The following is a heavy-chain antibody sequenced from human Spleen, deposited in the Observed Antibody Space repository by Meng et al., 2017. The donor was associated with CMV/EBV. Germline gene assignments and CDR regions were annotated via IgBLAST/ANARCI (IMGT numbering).Heavy chain of an antibody. J-gene: IGHJ4*02. CDR2: IYPGDSET. Sequence: GESLKISCKASGFSFSSYWIGWVRQMPGKGLEWMGFIYPGDSETRYSPSLQGQVTISADKSISTAYLKWTSLVATDSAMYFCARQTYDSSGYYSPDWGQGTLVTVSS. CDR3: ARQTYDSSGYYSPD. V-gene: IGHV5-51*01. CDR1: GFSFSSYW. D-gene: IGHD3-22*01.